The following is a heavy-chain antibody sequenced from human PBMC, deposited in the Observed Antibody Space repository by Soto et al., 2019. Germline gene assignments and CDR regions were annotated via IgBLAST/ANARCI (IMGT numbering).Heavy chain of an antibody. D-gene: IGHD4-4*01. CDR3: ARVPRPTVTPRHYGMDV. Sequence: QVQLQESGPGLVKPSQTLSLTCTVSGGSISSGGYYWSWIRQHPGKGLEWIGYIYYSGSTYYNPSRKSRVTISVDTSKTQFSLKLSSVTAADTAVYYCARVPRPTVTPRHYGMDVWGQGTTVTVSS. CDR2: IYYSGST. J-gene: IGHJ6*02. V-gene: IGHV4-31*03. CDR1: GGSISSGGYY.